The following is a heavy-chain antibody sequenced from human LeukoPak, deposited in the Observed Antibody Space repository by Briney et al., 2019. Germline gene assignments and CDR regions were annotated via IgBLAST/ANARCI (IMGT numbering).Heavy chain of an antibody. CDR1: KFTFSHFG. J-gene: IGHJ4*02. CDR3: AKDAQRGFDYSNSLEN. V-gene: IGHV3-33*06. CDR2: IWNDGSSQ. Sequence: PGGSLRLSCAASKFTFSHFGMHWVRQAPGKGLEWVAAIWNDGSSQYYAESVKGRFTVSRDNSRNTLHLQMNSLRPEDTAVYYCAKDAQRGFDYSNSLENWGQGTLVTVSS. D-gene: IGHD4-11*01.